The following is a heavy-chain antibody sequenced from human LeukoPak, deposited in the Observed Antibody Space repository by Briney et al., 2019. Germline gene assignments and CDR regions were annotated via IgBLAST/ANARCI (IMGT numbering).Heavy chain of an antibody. Sequence: GASVKVSCKASGYTFTSYDINWVRQAIGQGLEWMGWMNSNSGNTGYAQKFQGRVTMTRNTSISTAYMELSSLRSEDTAVYYCARGKPIAVAGTRWFDPWGQGTLVTVSS. CDR2: MNSNSGNT. J-gene: IGHJ5*02. V-gene: IGHV1-8*01. CDR1: GYTFTSYD. D-gene: IGHD6-19*01. CDR3: ARGKPIAVAGTRWFDP.